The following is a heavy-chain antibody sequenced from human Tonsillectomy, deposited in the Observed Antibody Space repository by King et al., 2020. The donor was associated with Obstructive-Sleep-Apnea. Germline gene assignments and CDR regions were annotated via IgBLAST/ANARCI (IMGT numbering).Heavy chain of an antibody. J-gene: IGHJ4*02. Sequence: VQLVESGGGLVQPGGSLRLSCAASGFTFSNFAMGWVRQAPGKGLEWVSVISNSGGSTYYADSVKGRFSSTYYADSVKGRFTISRDNSKSTLYLQMNSLVAEDTAAYYCAKGPAQQLVPNYFDSWGQGTLATVSS. D-gene: IGHD6-13*01. CDR2: ISNSGGST. CDR1: GFTFSNFA. CDR3: AKGPAQQLVPNYFDS. V-gene: IGHV3-23*04.